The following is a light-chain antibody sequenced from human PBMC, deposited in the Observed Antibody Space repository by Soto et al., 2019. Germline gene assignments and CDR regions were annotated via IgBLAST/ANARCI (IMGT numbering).Light chain of an antibody. CDR1: QSVSNNF. V-gene: IGKV3-20*01. Sequence: EIVLTQSPGTLSLSPGARATLSCRASQSVSNNFLAWYQQKPGQAPRLLIYNAATRATGIPDRFSGSGSGTDFTLTISRLEPEDFAVYHCQQYASSLLTFGGGTKVEIK. CDR2: NAA. J-gene: IGKJ4*01. CDR3: QQYASSLLT.